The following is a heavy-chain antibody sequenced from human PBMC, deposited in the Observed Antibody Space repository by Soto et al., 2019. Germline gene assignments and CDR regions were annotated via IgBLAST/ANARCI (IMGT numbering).Heavy chain of an antibody. Sequence: SSETLSLTCTVSGGSISSYYWSWIRQPPGKGLEWIGYIYYSGSTNYNPSLKSRVTISVDTSKNQFSLKLSSVTAADTAVYYCARAGGYYGSGSYYNGMDVWGQGTTVTVSS. CDR2: IYYSGST. CDR1: GGSISSYY. J-gene: IGHJ6*02. D-gene: IGHD3-10*01. CDR3: ARAGGYYGSGSYYNGMDV. V-gene: IGHV4-59*01.